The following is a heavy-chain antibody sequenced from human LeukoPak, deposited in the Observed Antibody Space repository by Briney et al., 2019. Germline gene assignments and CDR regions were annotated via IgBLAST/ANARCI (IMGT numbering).Heavy chain of an antibody. D-gene: IGHD5-18*01. CDR1: GFTFSSYA. J-gene: IGHJ6*03. Sequence: GGSLRLSCAASGFTFSSYAMHWVRQAPGKGLEWVAFIRYDGSNKYYADSVKGRFTISRDNSKNTLYLQMNSLRAEDTAVYYCAKTRYSYHYYMDVWGKGTTVTISS. CDR3: AKTRYSYHYYMDV. CDR2: IRYDGSNK. V-gene: IGHV3-30*02.